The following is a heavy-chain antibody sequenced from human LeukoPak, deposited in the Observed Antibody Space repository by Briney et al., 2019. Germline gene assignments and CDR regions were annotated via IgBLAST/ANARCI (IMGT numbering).Heavy chain of an antibody. CDR1: GYTFTSYG. J-gene: IGHJ6*02. D-gene: IGHD6-13*01. CDR3: ARDYGSSSWKYYYYYYGMDV. V-gene: IGHV1-18*01. Sequence: GASVKVSCKASGYTFTSYGIIWVRQAPGQGLEWMGWISAYNGNTNYAQKLQGRVTMTTDTSTSTAYMELRSLRSDDTAVYYCARDYGSSSWKYYYYYYGMDVWGQGTTVTVSS. CDR2: ISAYNGNT.